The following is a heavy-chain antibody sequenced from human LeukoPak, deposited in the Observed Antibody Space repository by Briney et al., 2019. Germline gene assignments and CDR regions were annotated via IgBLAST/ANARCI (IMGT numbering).Heavy chain of an antibody. J-gene: IGHJ4*02. CDR3: ARDRGIVGAPTVFDY. CDR1: GYTFTSYG. D-gene: IGHD1-26*01. Sequence: ASVKVSCKASGYTFTSYGISWVRQAPGQGLEWMGWISAYNGNTNYAQNLQGRVTMTTDTSTSTAYLELRSLRSDDTAVYYCARDRGIVGAPTVFDYWGQGTLVTVSS. CDR2: ISAYNGNT. V-gene: IGHV1-18*01.